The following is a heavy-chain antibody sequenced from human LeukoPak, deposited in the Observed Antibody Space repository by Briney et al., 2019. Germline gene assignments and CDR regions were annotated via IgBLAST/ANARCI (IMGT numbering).Heavy chain of an antibody. CDR3: ARVYCSGGSCLDAFDI. Sequence: GASVKGSCKASGYTFTSYGISWVRQAPGQGLEWMGWISAYNGNTNYARNLQGRVTMTTHTSTGTAYMELRSLRSDDTAVYYCARVYCSGGSCLDAFDIWGQGTMVIVSS. D-gene: IGHD2-15*01. CDR1: GYTFTSYG. J-gene: IGHJ3*02. CDR2: ISAYNGNT. V-gene: IGHV1-18*01.